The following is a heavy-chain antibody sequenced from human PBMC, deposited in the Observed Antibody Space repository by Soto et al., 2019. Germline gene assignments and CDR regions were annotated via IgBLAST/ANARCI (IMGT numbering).Heavy chain of an antibody. CDR2: ISSSSSYI. V-gene: IGHV3-21*01. D-gene: IGHD3-10*01. Sequence: GGSLRLSCAASGFTFSSYSMNWVRQAPGKGLEWVSSISSSSSYIYYADSVKGRFTISRDNAKNSLYLQMNSLRAEDTAVYYCARERTGDTMVRGVPVDWFDPWGQGTLVTVSS. CDR3: ARERTGDTMVRGVPVDWFDP. J-gene: IGHJ5*02. CDR1: GFTFSSYS.